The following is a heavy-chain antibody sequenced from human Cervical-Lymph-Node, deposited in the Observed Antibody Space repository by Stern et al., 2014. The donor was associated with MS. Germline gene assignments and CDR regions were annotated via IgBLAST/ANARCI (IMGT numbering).Heavy chain of an antibody. CDR3: VKRGITEVRGVRLGDY. V-gene: IGHV3-30*18. Sequence: VQLLESGGGVVQPGRSLRLTCTVSGFTFSSYGMHWVRQAPGKGLERVSVISYDGSDTYYAESVKGRFIISRDNSKNTLYLEMRSLRPEDTAVYYCVKRGITEVRGVRLGDYWGPGTLVIVSS. CDR1: GFTFSSYG. CDR2: ISYDGSDT. D-gene: IGHD3-10*01. J-gene: IGHJ4*02.